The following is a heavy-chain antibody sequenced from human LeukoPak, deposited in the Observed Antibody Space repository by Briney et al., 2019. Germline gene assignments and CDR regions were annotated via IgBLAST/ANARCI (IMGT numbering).Heavy chain of an antibody. CDR2: IIPILGIA. V-gene: IGHV1-69*04. CDR1: GGTFSSYA. J-gene: IGHJ6*02. D-gene: IGHD5-18*01. Sequence: ASVKVSCKASGGTFSSYAISWVRQAPGQGLEWMGRIIPILGIANYAQKFQGRVTITADKSTSTAYMELSSLRSEDTAVYYCARDEAMVKYYYYYGMDVWGQGTTVTVSS. CDR3: ARDEAMVKYYYYYGMDV.